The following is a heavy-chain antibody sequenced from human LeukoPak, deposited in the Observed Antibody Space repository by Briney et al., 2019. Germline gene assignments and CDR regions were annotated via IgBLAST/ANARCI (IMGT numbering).Heavy chain of an antibody. V-gene: IGHV1-69*05. Sequence: SVKVSCKASGGTFSSYSISWMRQAPGQGLEWMGGIIPIFGTANYAQKFQGRVTITTDESTSTAYMELSSLRSEDTAVYYCARERAIEMATISWFDPWGQGTLVTVSS. CDR2: IIPIFGTA. J-gene: IGHJ5*02. CDR3: ARERAIEMATISWFDP. D-gene: IGHD5-24*01. CDR1: GGTFSSYS.